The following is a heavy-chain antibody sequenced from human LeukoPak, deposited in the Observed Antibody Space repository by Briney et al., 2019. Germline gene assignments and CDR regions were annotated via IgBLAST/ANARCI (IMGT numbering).Heavy chain of an antibody. CDR2: ITTATSSYI. Sequence: GGSLRLSCAASGFTFSSHDMNWVRQAPGKGLEWVSSITTATSSYIYYADSVKGRFTISRDDARNSLYLQMDSLRAEDTAVYYCARDYGGPHYFDYWGQGTLVTVSS. CDR3: ARDYGGPHYFDY. V-gene: IGHV3-21*01. D-gene: IGHD2-15*01. CDR1: GFTFSSHD. J-gene: IGHJ4*02.